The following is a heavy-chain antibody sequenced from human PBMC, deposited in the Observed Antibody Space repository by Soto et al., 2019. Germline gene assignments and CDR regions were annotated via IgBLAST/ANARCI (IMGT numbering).Heavy chain of an antibody. CDR3: AREFPYYESSDSYFDY. D-gene: IGHD3-16*01. J-gene: IGHJ4*02. V-gene: IGHV4-39*02. CDR1: GVSISSTSYN. CDR2: LDYSGTA. Sequence: SETLSLTCNVSGVSISSTSYNWGWIRQPPGKGLEWIGTLDYSGTAHYNPSLKSRITVTPDTSKNQFSLHLNSVTPEDTAVYYCAREFPYYESSDSYFDYWGQGALVTVSS.